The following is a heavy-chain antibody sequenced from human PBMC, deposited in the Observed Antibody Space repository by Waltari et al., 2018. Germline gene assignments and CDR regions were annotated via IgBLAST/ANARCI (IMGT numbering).Heavy chain of an antibody. CDR2: INHRGST. J-gene: IGHJ5*02. V-gene: IGHV4-34*01. D-gene: IGHD3-10*01. Sequence: QVQLQQWGAGLLKPSETLSLSCAVYGGPLSSYFWSWIRQSPRKGLEWIGEINHRGSTNYNPTLRGRVTISVYTSKDQFSLKLSSVTATDTAVYSCVRGAFEFYSSSFGKGGWFDPWGQGTPVTVSS. CDR1: GGPLSSYF. CDR3: VRGAFEFYSSSFGKGGWFDP.